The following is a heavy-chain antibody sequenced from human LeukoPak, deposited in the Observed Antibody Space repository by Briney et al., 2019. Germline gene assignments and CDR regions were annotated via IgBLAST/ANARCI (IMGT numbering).Heavy chain of an antibody. V-gene: IGHV3-7*01. CDR3: ATDVRLESH. Sequence: GGSLRLSCAAAGFTFSQSWMSWVRQAPGKGLEWLAILNQDGSIIYSVAPVKGRFTISRGNTKNSLYLQMNSLRAEDTAVYYCATDVRLESHWGQGTQVTVSS. CDR2: LNQDGSII. D-gene: IGHD6-25*01. J-gene: IGHJ4*02. CDR1: GFTFSQSW.